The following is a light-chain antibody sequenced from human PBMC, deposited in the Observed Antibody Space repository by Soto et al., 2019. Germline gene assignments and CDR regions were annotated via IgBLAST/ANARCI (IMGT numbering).Light chain of an antibody. CDR1: SSNIGAGYD. CDR2: GNS. Sequence: QAVVTQPPSVSGAPGQRVTISCTGSSSNIGAGYDVLWYQQLPGTAPKLLIYGNSNRPSGVPDRFSGSKSGTSASLAITGLQAEDEADYYCQSSDSSLSGWVFGGGTKVTVL. CDR3: QSSDSSLSGWV. J-gene: IGLJ3*02. V-gene: IGLV1-40*01.